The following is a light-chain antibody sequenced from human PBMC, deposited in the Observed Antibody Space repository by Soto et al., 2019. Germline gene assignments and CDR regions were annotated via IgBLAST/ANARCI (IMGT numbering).Light chain of an antibody. CDR1: QSISSN. CDR3: QQSYSGLT. V-gene: IGKV1-39*01. CDR2: SAS. Sequence: DIQMTQTPSPLAASVGDRGTITCRASQSISSNLNWYQQKPGKAPKLLIYSASTLHSGVPSRFSGSGSGTDFNLTISSLQPEDFATYYCQQSYSGLTFGPGTNVEI. J-gene: IGKJ3*01.